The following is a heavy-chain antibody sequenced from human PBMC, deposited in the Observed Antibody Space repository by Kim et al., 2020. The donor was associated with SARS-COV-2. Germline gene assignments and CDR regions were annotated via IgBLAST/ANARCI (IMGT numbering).Heavy chain of an antibody. J-gene: IGHJ5*02. V-gene: IGHV3-72*01. CDR3: SGGSGNWFDP. Sequence: GGSLRLSCAASGFTFSDYYMDWVRQAPGKGLEWVGRIKNKANSYTTEYAASGKDRFTISRDDSKNSLYLQMNSLKIEDTAVYYCSGGSGNWFDPWGQGAL. CDR2: IKNKANSYTT. CDR1: GFTFSDYY.